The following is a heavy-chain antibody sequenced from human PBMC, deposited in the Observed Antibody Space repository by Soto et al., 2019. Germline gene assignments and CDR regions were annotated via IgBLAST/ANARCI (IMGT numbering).Heavy chain of an antibody. CDR1: GYTFTSYY. D-gene: IGHD6-19*01. Sequence: ASVKVSCKASGYTFTSYYMHWVRQAPGQGLEWMGIINPSGGSTSYAQKFQGRVTMTRDTSTSTVYMELSSLRSEDTAVYYCARDFDGSGWHGSSAFDIWGQGTMVTVSS. CDR3: ARDFDGSGWHGSSAFDI. V-gene: IGHV1-46*01. CDR2: INPSGGST. J-gene: IGHJ3*02.